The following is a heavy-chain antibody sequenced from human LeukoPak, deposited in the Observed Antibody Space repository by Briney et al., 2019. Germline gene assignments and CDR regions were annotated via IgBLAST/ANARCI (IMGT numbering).Heavy chain of an antibody. Sequence: GGSLRRSCAASGFAFSSYNMNWVRQAPGKGLEWISYIGSSGSPTHYADSVGGRFTISRDNAKNSLYLQMNSLRDEDTAVYFCARRPYSDTSGRLSDVWGQGTTVTVSS. CDR3: ARRPYSDTSGRLSDV. CDR1: GFAFSSYN. CDR2: IGSSGSPT. J-gene: IGHJ6*02. V-gene: IGHV3-48*02. D-gene: IGHD3-22*01.